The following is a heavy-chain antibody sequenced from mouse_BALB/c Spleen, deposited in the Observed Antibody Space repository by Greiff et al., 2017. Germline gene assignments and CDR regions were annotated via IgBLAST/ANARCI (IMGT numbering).Heavy chain of an antibody. CDR2: ISSGGST. CDR3: AREFYDGYWYFDV. V-gene: IGHV5-6-5*01. Sequence: EVKVVESGGGLVKPGGSLKLSCAASGFTFSSYAMSWVRQTPEKRLEWVASISSGGSTYYPDSVKGRFTISRDNARNILYLQMSSLRSEDTAMYYCAREFYDGYWYFDVWGAGTTVTVSS. D-gene: IGHD2-3*01. CDR1: GFTFSSYA. J-gene: IGHJ1*01.